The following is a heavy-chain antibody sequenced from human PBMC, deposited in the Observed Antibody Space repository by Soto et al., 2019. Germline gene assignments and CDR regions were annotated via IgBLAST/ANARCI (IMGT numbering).Heavy chain of an antibody. CDR2: ISSSSSYT. J-gene: IGHJ6*02. CDR1: GFTFSDYY. Sequence: LRLSCAASGFTFSDYYMSWIRQAPGKGLEWVSYISSSSSYTNYADSVKGRFTISRDNAKNSLYLQMNSLRAEDTAVYYCARRTISKRGFYYYYGMDVWGQGTTVTVSS. CDR3: ARRTISKRGFYYYYGMDV. V-gene: IGHV3-11*06. D-gene: IGHD3-16*01.